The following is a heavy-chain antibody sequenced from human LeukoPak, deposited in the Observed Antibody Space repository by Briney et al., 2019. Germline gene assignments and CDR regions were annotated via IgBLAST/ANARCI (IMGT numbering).Heavy chain of an antibody. CDR1: GDSVSSNSAA. Sequence: SQTLSLTCAISGDSVSSNSAAWNWIRPSPSGGLEWLGRTYYRSKWYNDYAVSVKSRITINPDRSKNQVSLQMNSVIPEDTAVYYCARETTSLFDSWGQGTLVTVSS. CDR2: TYYRSKWYN. J-gene: IGHJ4*02. V-gene: IGHV6-1*01. CDR3: ARETTSLFDS. D-gene: IGHD2/OR15-2a*01.